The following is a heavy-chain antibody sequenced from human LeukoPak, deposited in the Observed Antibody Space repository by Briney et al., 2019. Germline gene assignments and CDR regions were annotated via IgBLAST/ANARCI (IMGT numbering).Heavy chain of an antibody. D-gene: IGHD3-22*01. J-gene: IGHJ3*02. CDR2: ISSSSSYI. CDR1: GFTFSSYS. Sequence: GGSLRLSCAASGFTFSSYSMNWVRQAPGKGLECVSSISSSSSYIYYADSVKGRFTISRDNAKNSLYLQMNSLRAEDTAVYYCARDHGDYYDSSGPAEAFDIWGQGTMVTVSS. V-gene: IGHV3-21*01. CDR3: ARDHGDYYDSSGPAEAFDI.